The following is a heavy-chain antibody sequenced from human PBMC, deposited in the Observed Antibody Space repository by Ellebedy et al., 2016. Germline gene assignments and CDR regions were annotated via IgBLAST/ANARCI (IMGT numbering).Heavy chain of an antibody. V-gene: IGHV3-23*01. CDR1: GITFSTYP. Sequence: GESLKISCAASGITFSTYPMSWVRQAPGKGLEWVSAITGDGGSTYYADTVKGRFIISRDNSKNTLYLQINSLRAEDTAVYYCVGHGNGGYSGLDSWGQGTLVTVSS. J-gene: IGHJ4*02. D-gene: IGHD4-23*01. CDR2: ITGDGGST. CDR3: VGHGNGGYSGLDS.